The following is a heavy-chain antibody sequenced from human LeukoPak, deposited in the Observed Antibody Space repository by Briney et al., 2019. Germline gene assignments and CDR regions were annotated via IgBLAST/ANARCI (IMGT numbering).Heavy chain of an antibody. CDR2: NSGDGITT. CDR1: GFTFHNYA. J-gene: IGHJ4*02. CDR3: ARDHVYGGADY. V-gene: IGHV3-43*02. D-gene: IGHD5/OR15-5a*01. Sequence: VGSLRLSCAASGFTFHNYAIHWVRQAPRKGLEWVSLNSGDGITTYFADSVKGRFTISRDNSKSSLFLQMNSLRTEDTALYYCARDHVYGGADYWGQGTLVTVSS.